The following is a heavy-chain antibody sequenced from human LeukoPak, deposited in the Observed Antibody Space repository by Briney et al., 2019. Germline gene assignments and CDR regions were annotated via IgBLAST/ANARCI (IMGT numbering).Heavy chain of an antibody. CDR2: IDGPTFRT. V-gene: IGHV3-23*01. CDR3: TTWVGAHFDF. J-gene: IGHJ4*02. D-gene: IGHD1-26*01. Sequence: GGSLRLSCAGSGFTFSNYAMHCVRQAPGKGLEWVSTIDGPTFRTHYADSVMGRFTISRDNSKNTLYLQMNSLRAEDTAVYFCTTWVGAHFDFWGQGILVTVSS. CDR1: GFTFSNYA.